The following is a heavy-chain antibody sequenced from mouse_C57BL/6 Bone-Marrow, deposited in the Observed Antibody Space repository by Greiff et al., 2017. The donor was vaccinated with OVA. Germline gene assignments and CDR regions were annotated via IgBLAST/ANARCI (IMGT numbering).Heavy chain of an antibody. CDR3: ARGGGFYYGSSSFAY. V-gene: IGHV5-16*01. D-gene: IGHD1-1*01. J-gene: IGHJ3*01. Sequence: EVQLVESGEGLVKPGGSLKLSCTASGFTFSDYYMAWVRQVPEKGLEWVANINYDGSSTYYLDSLKSRFIISRDNAKNILYLQMSSLKSEDTATYYCARGGGFYYGSSSFAYWGQGTLVTVSA. CDR2: INYDGSST. CDR1: GFTFSDYY.